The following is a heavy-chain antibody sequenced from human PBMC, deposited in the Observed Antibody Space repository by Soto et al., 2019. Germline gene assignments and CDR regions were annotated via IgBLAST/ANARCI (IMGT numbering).Heavy chain of an antibody. CDR1: GGTFSSYA. J-gene: IGHJ6*02. V-gene: IGHV1-69*13. CDR2: IIPIFGTA. CDR3: ARDPRIQLLNNYYYYGMDV. Sequence: SVKVSCKASGGTFSSYAISWVRQAPGQGLEWMGGIIPIFGTANYAQKFQGRVTITADESTSTAYMELNSLRSEDTAVYYCARDPRIQLLNNYYYYGMDVWGQGTTVTVSS. D-gene: IGHD5-18*01.